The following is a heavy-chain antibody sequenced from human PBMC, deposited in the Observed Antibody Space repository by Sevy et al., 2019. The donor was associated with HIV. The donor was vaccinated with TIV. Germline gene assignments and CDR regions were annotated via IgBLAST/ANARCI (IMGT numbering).Heavy chain of an antibody. Sequence: SETLSLTCAVYGGSFSGYYWSWIRQPPGKGLEWIGEINHSGSTNYNPSLKSRVTISVDTSKNQFSLKLSSVTAADTAVYYCVRAAEYDYWGQGTLVTVSS. V-gene: IGHV4-34*01. CDR1: GGSFSGYY. CDR3: VRAAEYDY. J-gene: IGHJ4*02. CDR2: INHSGST.